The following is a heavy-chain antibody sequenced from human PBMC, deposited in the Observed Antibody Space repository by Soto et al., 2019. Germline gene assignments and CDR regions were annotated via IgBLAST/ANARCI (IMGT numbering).Heavy chain of an antibody. V-gene: IGHV3-23*01. CDR1: GFTFSSYA. CDR2: IRGSGGST. CDR3: AKDPWGTVTGAFDI. J-gene: IGHJ3*02. D-gene: IGHD4-17*01. Sequence: EVQLLESGGGLVQPGGSLRLSCAASGFTFSSYAMSWVRQAPGKGLEWVSGIRGSGGSTYHADSVKGRVTISRDNSKNTLYLQMNSLRAEDTAVYYCAKDPWGTVTGAFDIWGQGTMVTVSS.